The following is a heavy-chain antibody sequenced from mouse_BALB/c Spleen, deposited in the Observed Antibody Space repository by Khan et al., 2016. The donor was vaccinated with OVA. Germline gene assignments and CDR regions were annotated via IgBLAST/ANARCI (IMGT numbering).Heavy chain of an antibody. Sequence: QIQLVQSGPELKKPGETVKISYKASGYTFTDYSMHWVKQAPGKGLKWMGWINNETGEPTYADDFKGRFAFSLETSASTAYLQINNLKNEDATTYFCARDRYDYFDYWGQGTTLTVSS. CDR2: INNETGEP. CDR3: ARDRYDYFDY. V-gene: IGHV9-2-1*01. CDR1: GYTFTDYS. D-gene: IGHD2-14*01. J-gene: IGHJ2*01.